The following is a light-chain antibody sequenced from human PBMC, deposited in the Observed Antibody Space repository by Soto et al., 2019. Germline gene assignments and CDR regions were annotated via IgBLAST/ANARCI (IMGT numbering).Light chain of an antibody. Sequence: DIQMTQSPSTLSASVGDRVTITCRASQSVDTWLAWFQQKPGRAPKVVTYKASNLKSGVPSRFSGRGSGTEFTLTISSLQPDDFATYYCQHYSAYSPWTFGQGTKVQIK. CDR3: QHYSAYSPWT. CDR2: KAS. V-gene: IGKV1-5*03. CDR1: QSVDTW. J-gene: IGKJ1*01.